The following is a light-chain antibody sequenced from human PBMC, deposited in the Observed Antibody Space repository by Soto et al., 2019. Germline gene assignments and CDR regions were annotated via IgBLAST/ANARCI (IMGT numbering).Light chain of an antibody. CDR3: CSYAGSYSWV. V-gene: IGLV2-11*01. CDR2: DVS. J-gene: IGLJ3*02. CDR1: SSDVGAYNY. Sequence: QSALTQPRSVSGSPGQSVTISCTGTSSDVGAYNYVSWYQHHPGKAPKVMIYDVSKRPSGVPDRFSGSKSDNKASLTISGLQAEDEADYYRCSYAGSYSWVFGGGTKLTVL.